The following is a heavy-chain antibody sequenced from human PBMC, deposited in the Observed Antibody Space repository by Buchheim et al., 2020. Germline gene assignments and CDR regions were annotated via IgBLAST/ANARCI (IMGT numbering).Heavy chain of an antibody. V-gene: IGHV3-48*01. CDR2: ISSRSSTI. D-gene: IGHD1-26*01. CDR3: ASDRFPGIEGYFDY. CDR1: GFTFSSYS. Sequence: EVQLVESGGGLVQPGGSLRLSCAASGFTFSSYSMNWVRQAPGKGLEWVSYISSRSSTIYYADSVKGRFTISRDNAKKSLYLQMNCLRAEDTAVYYCASDRFPGIEGYFDYWGQGTL. J-gene: IGHJ4*02.